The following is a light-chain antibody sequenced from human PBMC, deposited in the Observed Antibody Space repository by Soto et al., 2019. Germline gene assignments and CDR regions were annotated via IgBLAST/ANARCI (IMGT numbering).Light chain of an antibody. J-gene: IGKJ5*01. V-gene: IGKV3-11*01. CDR2: DAS. CDR3: QQRSNWPPT. CDR1: QSVSSY. Sequence: EIVLTQSPATLSLSPGERATLSCRASQSVSSYLAWYQQKPGQAPRLLIYDASNRATGIPARFSGSGSGTDLTLTISSLAPEAFAVYYCQQRSNWPPTFGQGTRLDIK.